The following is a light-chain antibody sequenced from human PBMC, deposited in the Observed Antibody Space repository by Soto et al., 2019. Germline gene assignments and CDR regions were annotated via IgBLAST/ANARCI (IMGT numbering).Light chain of an antibody. CDR1: SSDVGGYNY. Sequence: QSALTQPASVSGSPGQSITISCTGTSSDVGGYNYVSWYQQHPGKAPKLMIYEVSSRPSGVSNRFSCSKSGNTASLTISGLQAEDEAAYSCSSYTSSSTDVFGTGTKLTVL. CDR3: SSYTSSSTDV. V-gene: IGLV2-14*01. CDR2: EVS. J-gene: IGLJ1*01.